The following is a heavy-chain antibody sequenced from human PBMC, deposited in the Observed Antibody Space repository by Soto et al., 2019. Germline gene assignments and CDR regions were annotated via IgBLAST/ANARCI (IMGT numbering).Heavy chain of an antibody. Sequence: EVQLVESGGGLVKPGGSLRLSCAASGFTFSSYSMNWVRQAPGKGLEWVSSISSSSSYIYYADSVKGRFTISRDNAKNSLYLQMNSLRAEDTAVYYCARAPVPKQQLVQYYFDYWGQGTLVTVSS. CDR2: ISSSSSYI. CDR1: GFTFSSYS. D-gene: IGHD6-13*01. J-gene: IGHJ4*02. CDR3: ARAPVPKQQLVQYYFDY. V-gene: IGHV3-21*01.